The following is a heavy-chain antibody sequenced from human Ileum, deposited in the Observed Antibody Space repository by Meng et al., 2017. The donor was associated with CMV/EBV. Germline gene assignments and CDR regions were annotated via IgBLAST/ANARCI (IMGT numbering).Heavy chain of an antibody. V-gene: IGHV4-39*07. Sequence: HPQLQESGPGRVKPSAALSLTCTVSGCSSSSSRYYWGWIRQPPGKGLEWIGSIYYSGSTYYNPSLKSRVTISVDTSKNQFSLKLSSVTAADTAVYYCARVGAMVRGPHFDYWGQGTLVTVSS. CDR2: IYYSGST. CDR1: GCSSSSSRYY. D-gene: IGHD3-10*01. CDR3: ARVGAMVRGPHFDY. J-gene: IGHJ4*02.